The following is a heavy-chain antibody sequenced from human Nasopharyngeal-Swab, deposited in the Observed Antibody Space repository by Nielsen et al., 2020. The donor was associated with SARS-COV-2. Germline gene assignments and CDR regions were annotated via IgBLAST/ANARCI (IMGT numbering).Heavy chain of an antibody. Sequence: SVKVSCKASGYTFTSYGISWVRQAPGQGLEWMGGIIPILGIANYAQKFQGRVTITADKSTSTAYMELSSLRSEDTAVYYCARGGGAVVAATPGDWYFDLWGRGTLVTVSS. V-gene: IGHV1-69*10. CDR2: IIPILGIA. J-gene: IGHJ2*01. CDR1: GYTFTSYG. CDR3: ARGGGAVVAATPGDWYFDL. D-gene: IGHD2-15*01.